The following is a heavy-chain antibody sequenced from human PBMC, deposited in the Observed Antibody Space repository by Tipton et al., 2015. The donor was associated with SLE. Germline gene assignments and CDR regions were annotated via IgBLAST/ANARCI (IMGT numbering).Heavy chain of an antibody. CDR2: IYPDDSDT. CDR1: GYNFPNYW. V-gene: IGHV5-51*03. Sequence: QLVQSGAEVKKSGESLKISCQGSGYNFPNYWIGWVRQMPGKGLEWMGIIYPDDSDTRYSPSFLGHVTMSADTSFNTAYLQWDNLKASDSAMYYCARRRGSRYSFDIWGQGTMVTVSS. D-gene: IGHD2-15*01. J-gene: IGHJ3*02. CDR3: ARRRGSRYSFDI.